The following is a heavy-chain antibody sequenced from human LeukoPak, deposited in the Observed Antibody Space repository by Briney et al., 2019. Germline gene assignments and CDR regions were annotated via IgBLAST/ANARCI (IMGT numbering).Heavy chain of an antibody. Sequence: GGSLRLSCAASGLTFSSYAMSWVRQAPGKGLEWVSHITGSGDTTYYRDPVKGRFNISRDNSKHTLYLQMSSLRAEDTAVYYCARDFRPGLVPSFDYWGQGTLVTVSS. D-gene: IGHD3/OR15-3a*01. V-gene: IGHV3-23*02. CDR1: GLTFSSYA. CDR3: ARDFRPGLVPSFDY. J-gene: IGHJ4*02. CDR2: ITGSGDTT.